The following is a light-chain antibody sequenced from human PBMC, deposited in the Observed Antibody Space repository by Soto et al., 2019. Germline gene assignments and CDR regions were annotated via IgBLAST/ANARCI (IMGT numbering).Light chain of an antibody. CDR1: RSVSSD. CDR2: DAS. Sequence: EIVLTQSPATLSLSPGERATFSCRASRSVSSDLVWYQQKPGQAPRLLIYDASNRATGIPARFSGSGSGTDFTLTISRLEPEDFAVYYCQQYGSSPSTFGQGTKVDIK. CDR3: QQYGSSPST. J-gene: IGKJ1*01. V-gene: IGKV3-20*01.